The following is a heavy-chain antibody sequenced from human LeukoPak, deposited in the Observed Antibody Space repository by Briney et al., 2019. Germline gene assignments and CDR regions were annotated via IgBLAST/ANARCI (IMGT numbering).Heavy chain of an antibody. CDR1: GGSFGGYY. D-gene: IGHD1-26*01. CDR2: INHSGST. J-gene: IGHJ4*02. V-gene: IGHV4-34*01. Sequence: SETLSLTCAVYGGSFGGYYWSWIRQPPGKGLEWIGEINHSGSTNYNPSLKSRVTISVDTSKNQFSLKLSSVTAADTAVYYCARGNSGSYNFDYWGQGTLVTVSS. CDR3: ARGNSGSYNFDY.